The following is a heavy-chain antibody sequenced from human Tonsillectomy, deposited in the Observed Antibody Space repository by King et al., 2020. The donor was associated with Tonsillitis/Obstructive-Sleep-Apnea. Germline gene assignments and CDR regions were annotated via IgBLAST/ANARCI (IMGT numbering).Heavy chain of an antibody. Sequence: VQLVESGGGLVQPGGSLRLSCAASGFTFSSYAMSWVRQAPGKGLEWVSAISGSGGSTYYADSVKGRFTISRDNSKNTLYLQMNSLRAEDTAVYYCAKAWYDFWSGYYQPGVFFDYWGQGTLVTVSS. D-gene: IGHD3-3*01. V-gene: IGHV3-23*04. CDR3: AKAWYDFWSGYYQPGVFFDY. CDR2: ISGSGGST. J-gene: IGHJ4*02. CDR1: GFTFSSYA.